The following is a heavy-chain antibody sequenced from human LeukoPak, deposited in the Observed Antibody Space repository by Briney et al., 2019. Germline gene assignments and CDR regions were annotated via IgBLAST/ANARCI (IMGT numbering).Heavy chain of an antibody. CDR2: VNHSGTT. CDR3: ARLGARSWFDP. J-gene: IGHJ5*02. CDR1: GGSFSDYY. V-gene: IGHV4-34*01. Sequence: SETLSLTCAVYGGSFSDYYWSWIRQPPGKGLEWIGEVNHSGTTNYNPSLKSRVTISVDTSKNQFSLKLSSVTAADTAVYYCARLGARSWFDPWGQGTLVTVSS. D-gene: IGHD1-26*01.